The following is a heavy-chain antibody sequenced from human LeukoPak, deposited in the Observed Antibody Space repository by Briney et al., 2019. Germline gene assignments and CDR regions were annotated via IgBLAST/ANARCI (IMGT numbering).Heavy chain of an antibody. V-gene: IGHV3-23*01. J-gene: IGHJ4*02. D-gene: IGHD3-10*01. CDR1: GFTVSGDY. CDR2: ITAGGDTP. Sequence: GGSLRLSCAASGFTVSGDYMSWVRQAPGKGLECVSAITAGGDTPYYADSVRGRFTISRDNSRNTLYLQLNNLRAEDTAIYYCARELYASGLGDYWGQGTLVTVSS. CDR3: ARELYASGLGDY.